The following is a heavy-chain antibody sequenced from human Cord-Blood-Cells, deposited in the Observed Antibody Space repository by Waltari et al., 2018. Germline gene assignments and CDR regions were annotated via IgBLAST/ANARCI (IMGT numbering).Heavy chain of an antibody. CDR3: ARGGGYFDLNWFDP. CDR2: TYYSGGT. V-gene: IGHV4-59*01. J-gene: IGHJ5*02. Sequence: QVQLQESGPGLVKPSETLSLTCTVSGGSISSYYWSWIRQPPGKGLEWIGYTYYSGGTNNTPPLKSRVTIAVDTSKTQFSLKLSSVTAADTAVYYCARGGGYFDLNWFDPWGQGTLVTVSS. D-gene: IGHD3-9*01. CDR1: GGSISSYY.